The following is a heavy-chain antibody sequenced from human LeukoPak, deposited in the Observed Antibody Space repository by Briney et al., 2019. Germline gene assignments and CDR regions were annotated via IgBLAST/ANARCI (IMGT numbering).Heavy chain of an antibody. CDR1: GGSISSYY. J-gene: IGHJ4*02. D-gene: IGHD5-12*01. CDR3: ARHERVAPNLLYY. CDR2: IYYSGST. Sequence: SSETLSLTCTVSGGSISSYYWSWIRQPPGKGLEWIGYIYYSGSTNYNPSLKSRVTISVDTSKNQFSLKLSSVTAAVTAVYYCARHERVAPNLLYYWGQGTLVTVSS. V-gene: IGHV4-59*08.